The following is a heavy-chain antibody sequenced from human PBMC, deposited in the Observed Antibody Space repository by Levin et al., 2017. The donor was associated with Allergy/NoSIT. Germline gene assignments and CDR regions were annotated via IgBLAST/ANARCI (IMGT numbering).Heavy chain of an antibody. CDR3: ARDLSRFGGRVFDY. J-gene: IGHJ4*02. CDR1: GGSISSYY. V-gene: IGHV4-59*01. D-gene: IGHD3-10*01. CDR2: IYYSGST. Sequence: SETLSLTCTVSGGSISSYYWSWIRQPPGKGLEWIGYIYYSGSTNYNPSLKSRVTISVDTSKNQFSLKLSSVTAADTAVYYCARDLSRFGGRVFDYWGQGTLVTVSS.